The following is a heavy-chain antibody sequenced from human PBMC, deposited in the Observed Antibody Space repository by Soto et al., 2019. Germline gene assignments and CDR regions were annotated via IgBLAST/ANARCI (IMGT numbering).Heavy chain of an antibody. D-gene: IGHD3-9*01. Sequence: QVQLVESGGGVVQPGRSLRLSCAASGFTFSTYGMHWVRQAPGKGLEWVALIWSDGSNKYYADSVKGRFTISRDNSKKTLYQQMNSLSAEDTAVYYCVRVFDTYYFDLWGQGNMVTVSS. V-gene: IGHV3-33*01. CDR2: IWSDGSNK. CDR1: GFTFSTYG. CDR3: VRVFDTYYFDL. J-gene: IGHJ4*02.